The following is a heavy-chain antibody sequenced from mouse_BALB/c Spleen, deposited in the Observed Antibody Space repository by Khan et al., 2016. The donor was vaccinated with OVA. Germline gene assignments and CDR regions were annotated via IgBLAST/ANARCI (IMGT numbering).Heavy chain of an antibody. CDR3: ARELRLGGFAY. V-gene: IGHV2-6-7*01. D-gene: IGHD1-2*01. CDR1: GFSLTDYG. CDR2: IWGDGST. J-gene: IGHJ3*01. Sequence: QVQLKQSGPGLVAPSQSLSITCTVSGFSLTDYGVNWVRQPPGKGLEWLGMIWGDGSTDYNSALKSRLSINKDNSKSQVFLKMNSLQTDDTASYFCARELRLGGFAYWGQGTLVTVSA.